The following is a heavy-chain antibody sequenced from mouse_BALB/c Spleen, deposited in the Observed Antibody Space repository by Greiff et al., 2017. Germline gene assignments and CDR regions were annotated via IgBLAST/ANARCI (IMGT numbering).Heavy chain of an antibody. CDR2: IDPENGDT. D-gene: IGHD2-1*01. Sequence: VHVKQSGAELVRSGASVKLSCTASGFNIKDYYMHWVKQRPEQGLEWIGWIDPENGDTEYAPKFQGKATMTADTSSNTAYLQLSSLTSEDTAVYYCIYGNPPFAYWGQGTLVTVSA. J-gene: IGHJ3*01. V-gene: IGHV14-4*02. CDR1: GFNIKDYY. CDR3: IYGNPPFAY.